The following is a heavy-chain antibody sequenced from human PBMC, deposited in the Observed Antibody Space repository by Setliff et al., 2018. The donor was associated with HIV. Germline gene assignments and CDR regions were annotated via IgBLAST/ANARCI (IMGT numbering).Heavy chain of an antibody. V-gene: IGHV3-7*03. Sequence: GGSLRLSCAVSGFTFSSHWMVWVRQAPGKGLEWVANINQDGSEKNYVDSVKGRFTISRDNAKNSLFLQMNSLRVDDTALYYCASLAGWGQGTLVTVSS. CDR1: GFTFSSHW. CDR2: INQDGSEK. J-gene: IGHJ4*02. CDR3: ASLAG.